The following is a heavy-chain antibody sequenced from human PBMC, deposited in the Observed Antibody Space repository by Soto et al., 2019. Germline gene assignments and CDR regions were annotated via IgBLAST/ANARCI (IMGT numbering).Heavy chain of an antibody. CDR2: IIPIIGTA. Sequence: QVQXXXXXAEVKKPGSSVKVSCKASGGTFSSYAISWVRQAPGQGLEGMGGIIPIIGTANYAQKFQGSITTTADESTSTAYVELGSLRSEDTAVYYCAGRNGDYVPFDYWGQETLVTVSS. V-gene: IGHV1-69*12. CDR3: AGRNGDYVPFDY. D-gene: IGHD4-17*01. J-gene: IGHJ4*02. CDR1: GGTFSSYA.